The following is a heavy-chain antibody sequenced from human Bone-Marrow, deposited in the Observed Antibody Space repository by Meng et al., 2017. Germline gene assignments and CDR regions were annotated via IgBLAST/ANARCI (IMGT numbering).Heavy chain of an antibody. Sequence: GASMKISCEGSGYSFTSYWIGGVRQMPGKGLEWMGINYPGDSDTRYSPSFQGQVTISADKSISTAYLQWSSLKASDTAMYYGARLGDVYYDSSGYPRPFDYWGQGTLVTVSS. CDR3: ARLGDVYYDSSGYPRPFDY. V-gene: IGHV5-51*01. D-gene: IGHD3-22*01. CDR1: GYSFTSYW. CDR2: NYPGDSDT. J-gene: IGHJ4*02.